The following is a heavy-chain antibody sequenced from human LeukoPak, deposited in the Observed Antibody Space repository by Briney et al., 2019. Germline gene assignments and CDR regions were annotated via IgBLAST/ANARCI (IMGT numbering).Heavy chain of an antibody. Sequence: SGGSLRLSCAASGFTFSNAWMSWVRQAPGKGLEWVGRIKSKTDGGTTDCAAPVKGRFTISRDDSKNTLYLQMNSLKTEDTAVYYCTTDATWIQLWLPYDYWGQGTLVTVSS. D-gene: IGHD5-18*01. CDR2: IKSKTDGGTT. CDR3: TTDATWIQLWLPYDY. CDR1: GFTFSNAW. J-gene: IGHJ4*02. V-gene: IGHV3-15*01.